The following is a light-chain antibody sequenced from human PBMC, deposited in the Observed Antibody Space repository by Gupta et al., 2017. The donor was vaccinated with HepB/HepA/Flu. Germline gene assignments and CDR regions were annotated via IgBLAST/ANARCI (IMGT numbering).Light chain of an antibody. J-gene: IGKJ1*01. CDR2: KAS. V-gene: IGKV1-5*03. Sequence: DIQMTQSPSTLSASVGDRVTITCRASHSISSWLAWYQQRPGKAPKLLIYKASNLESGVPSRFNGSGSETEFTLTISSLQPDDFATYYCQHDNSYSSTFGQGTKVEIK. CDR1: HSISSW. CDR3: QHDNSYSST.